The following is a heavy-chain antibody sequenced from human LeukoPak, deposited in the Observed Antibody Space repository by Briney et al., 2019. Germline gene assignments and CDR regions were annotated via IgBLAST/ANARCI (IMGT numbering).Heavy chain of an antibody. V-gene: IGHV4-39*01. CDR3: ARARREWPIDA. CDR2: IYYSGST. D-gene: IGHD3-3*01. CDR1: GGSISSSSYY. J-gene: IGHJ4*02. Sequence: SETLSLTCTVSGGSISSSSYYWGWIRQPPGKGLEWIGSIYYSGSTYYNPSLKRRVTISVDTSKNQFSLKLSSVTAADTAVYYCARARREWPIDAGGQGTLVTVSS.